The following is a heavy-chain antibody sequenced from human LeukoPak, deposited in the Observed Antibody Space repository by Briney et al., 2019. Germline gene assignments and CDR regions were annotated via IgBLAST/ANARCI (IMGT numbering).Heavy chain of an antibody. V-gene: IGHV3-11*06. CDR3: ARDIFILTAYYYFDY. CDR2: ISSSSSYI. J-gene: IGHJ4*02. CDR1: GFTISDYY. D-gene: IGHD3-9*01. Sequence: GGSLSLSCAAAGFTISDYYMGWMRRAPGKGLEWVSYISSSSSYINYADSVKGRFTISRDNAKNSLYLQMNSLRAEDTAVYYCARDIFILTAYYYFDYWGQGTLVTVSS.